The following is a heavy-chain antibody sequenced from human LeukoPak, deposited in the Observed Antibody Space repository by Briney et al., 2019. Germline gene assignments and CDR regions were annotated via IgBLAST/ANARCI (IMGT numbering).Heavy chain of an antibody. Sequence: SETLSLTCTVSGGSISSSSYYWGWIRQPPGKGLEWIGSIYYSGSTYYNPSLKSRVTISVDTSKNQFSLKLSSVTAADTAVYYCAGGPNYYDSSGYYYVPTYYFDYWGQGTLVTVSS. CDR1: GGSISSSSYY. J-gene: IGHJ4*02. CDR2: IYYSGST. D-gene: IGHD3-22*01. V-gene: IGHV4-39*01. CDR3: AGGPNYYDSSGYYYVPTYYFDY.